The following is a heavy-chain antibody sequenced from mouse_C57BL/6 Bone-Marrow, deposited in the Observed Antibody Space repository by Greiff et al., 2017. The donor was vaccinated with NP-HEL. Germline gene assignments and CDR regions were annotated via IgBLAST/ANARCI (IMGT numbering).Heavy chain of an antibody. CDR3: TRMGVTTRYFDY. Sequence: QVQLQQSGAELVRPGASVTLSCKASGYTFTDYEMHWVKQTPVHGLEWIGAIDPETGGTAYNQKFKGKAILTADKSSSTAYMELRSLTSEDSAVYYCTRMGVTTRYFDYWGQGTTLTVSS. J-gene: IGHJ2*01. D-gene: IGHD2-2*01. CDR2: IDPETGGT. V-gene: IGHV1-15*01. CDR1: GYTFTDYE.